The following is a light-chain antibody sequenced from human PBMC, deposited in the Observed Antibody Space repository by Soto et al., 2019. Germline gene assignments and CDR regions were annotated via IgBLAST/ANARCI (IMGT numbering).Light chain of an antibody. CDR1: QAIRDD. V-gene: IGKV1-17*01. CDR2: AAS. J-gene: IGKJ1*01. Sequence: DIQMTQSPSSLSASVGDRVIITCRASQAIRDDLGWYQQKPGEAPKRLIYAASRLPSGVPSRFSGGGSGTRFILTISSLQPEDFATYYCLQHNSYPRTFGQGTKVEV. CDR3: LQHNSYPRT.